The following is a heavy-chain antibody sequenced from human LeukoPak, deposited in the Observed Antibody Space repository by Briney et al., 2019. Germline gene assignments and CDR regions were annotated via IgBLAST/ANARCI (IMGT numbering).Heavy chain of an antibody. CDR3: SRVKASSTSWTFDQ. V-gene: IGHV4-4*07. J-gene: IGHJ4*02. CDR1: GGSTNSYY. D-gene: IGHD2-2*01. CDR2: IYSSGST. Sequence: SETLSLTCSVSGGSTNSYYWSWIRQSGGKGLEWIGRIYSSGSTVYNPSLNSRLTMSIDTSKNQFSLTLKSVTATDTAVYYCSRVKASSTSWTFDQWGQGALVTVSS.